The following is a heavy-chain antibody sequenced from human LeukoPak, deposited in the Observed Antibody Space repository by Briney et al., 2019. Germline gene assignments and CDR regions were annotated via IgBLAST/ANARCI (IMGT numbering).Heavy chain of an antibody. Sequence: GGSLRLSCAASGFTFSSYSMNWVRQAPGKGLVWVSLIKSDGSSITYANSVKGRFTISRDNAKNTLYLQMNSLRVEDTAVYYCARASSGRLPHFDPWGQGTLVTVSS. CDR2: IKSDGSSI. D-gene: IGHD3-22*01. V-gene: IGHV3-74*01. CDR1: GFTFSSYS. CDR3: ARASSGRLPHFDP. J-gene: IGHJ5*02.